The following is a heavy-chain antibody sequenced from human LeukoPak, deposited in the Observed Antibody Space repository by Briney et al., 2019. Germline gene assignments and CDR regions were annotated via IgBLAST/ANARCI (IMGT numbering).Heavy chain of an antibody. D-gene: IGHD1-14*01. V-gene: IGHV3-23*01. CDR2: ISGSGGTT. CDR3: AKHHPSSRGHDY. Sequence: PGGSLRLSCAASGFTFGNDGMSWVRQVPGKGLEWVSAISGSGGTTYYADSVKGRFTISRDNSQNTLYLQMKSLRAEDTAVYYCAKHHPSSRGHDYWGQGTLVTVS. CDR1: GFTFGNDG. J-gene: IGHJ4*02.